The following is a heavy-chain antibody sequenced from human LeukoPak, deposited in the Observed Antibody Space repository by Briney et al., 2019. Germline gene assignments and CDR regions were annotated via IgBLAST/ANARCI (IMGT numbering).Heavy chain of an antibody. CDR1: GGSFSGYY. V-gene: IGHV4-34*01. CDR2: INHSGST. CDR3: AREGGDGSGSYHEGH. Sequence: PSETLSLTCAVYGGSFSGYYWSWIRQPPGKGLEWIGEINHSGSTNYNPSLKSRVTISVDTSKNQFSLKLSSVTAADTAVYYCAREGGDGSGSYHEGHWGQGALVTVSS. J-gene: IGHJ4*02. D-gene: IGHD3-10*01.